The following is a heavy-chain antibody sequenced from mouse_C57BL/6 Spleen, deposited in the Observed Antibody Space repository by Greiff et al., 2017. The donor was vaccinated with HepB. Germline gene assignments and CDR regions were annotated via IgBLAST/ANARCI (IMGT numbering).Heavy chain of an antibody. Sequence: DVMLVESGGGLVQPGGSLKLSCAASGFTFSDYYMYWVRQTPEKRLEWVAYISNGGGSTYYPDTVKGRFTISRDNAKNTLYLQMSRLKSEDTAMYYCARLDGYYEGYFDYWGQGTTLTVSS. J-gene: IGHJ2*01. CDR1: GFTFSDYY. D-gene: IGHD2-3*01. V-gene: IGHV5-12*01. CDR2: ISNGGGST. CDR3: ARLDGYYEGYFDY.